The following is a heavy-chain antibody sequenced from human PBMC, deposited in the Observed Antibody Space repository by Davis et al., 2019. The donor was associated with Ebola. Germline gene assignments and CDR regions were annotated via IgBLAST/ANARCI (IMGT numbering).Heavy chain of an antibody. D-gene: IGHD3-3*02. V-gene: IGHV1-69*04. Sequence: SVKVSCKASGGTFSSYTISWVRQAPGQGLEWMGRIIPILGIANYAQKFQGRVTITADKSTSTAYMELNSLRAEDTAVYYCARDHFPLGFDYWGQGTLVTVSS. CDR1: GGTFSSYT. J-gene: IGHJ4*02. CDR3: ARDHFPLGFDY. CDR2: IIPILGIA.